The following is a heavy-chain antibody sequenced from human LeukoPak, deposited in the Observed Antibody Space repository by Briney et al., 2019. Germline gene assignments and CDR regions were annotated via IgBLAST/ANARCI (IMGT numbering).Heavy chain of an antibody. CDR1: GFTFSSYE. CDR2: ISSSGTTI. CDR3: ASNPMINREPIDY. V-gene: IGHV3-48*03. D-gene: IGHD3-22*01. J-gene: IGHJ4*02. Sequence: GGSLRLSCAASGFTFSSYEMNWVRQAPGKGLEWVSYISSSGTTIYYADSVKGRFPISRDNAKNSLYLQMNSLRAEDTAVYYCASNPMINREPIDYWGQGTLVTVSS.